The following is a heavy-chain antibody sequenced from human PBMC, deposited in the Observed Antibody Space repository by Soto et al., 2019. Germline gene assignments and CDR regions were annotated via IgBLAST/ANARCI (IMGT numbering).Heavy chain of an antibody. Sequence: EVQLLESGGGLVQPGGSLRLSCAASGFTFSSYAMSWVRQAPGKGLEWVSAISGSGGSTYYADSVKGRFTISRDNSKNTLYLQMNGLRAEDTAVYYCAKWGGFVVVPAATLDYWGQGTLVTVSS. CDR2: ISGSGGST. CDR1: GFTFSSYA. D-gene: IGHD2-2*01. V-gene: IGHV3-23*01. J-gene: IGHJ4*02. CDR3: AKWGGFVVVPAATLDY.